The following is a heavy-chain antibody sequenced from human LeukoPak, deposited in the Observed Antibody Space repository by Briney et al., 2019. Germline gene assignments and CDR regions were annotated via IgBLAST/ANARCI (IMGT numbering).Heavy chain of an antibody. V-gene: IGHV3-23*01. D-gene: IGHD6-13*01. CDR2: ISGSGGST. Sequence: PGGSLRLSCAASGFTSNNYAMGWVRQAPGKGLEWVSVISGSGGSTYYADSVKGRFTISRDNSKNTLYLQMNSLRAEDTAVYYCAKGVSAAADDAFDIWGQGTMVTVSS. CDR3: AKGVSAAADDAFDI. CDR1: GFTSNNYA. J-gene: IGHJ3*02.